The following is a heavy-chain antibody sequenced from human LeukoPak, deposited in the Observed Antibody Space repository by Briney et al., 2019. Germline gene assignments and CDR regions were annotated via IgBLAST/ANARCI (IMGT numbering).Heavy chain of an antibody. V-gene: IGHV3-48*03. CDR1: GFTFSSYE. CDR2: ISSSGSTI. CDR3: ARASRWLQVGFDY. Sequence: PGGSLRLSCAASGFTFSSYEMNWVRQAPGKGLEWVSYISSSGSTIYYADSVKGRFTISRDDSKNTLYLQMNSLRAEDTAVYYCARASRWLQVGFDYWGQGTPVTVSS. D-gene: IGHD5-24*01. J-gene: IGHJ4*02.